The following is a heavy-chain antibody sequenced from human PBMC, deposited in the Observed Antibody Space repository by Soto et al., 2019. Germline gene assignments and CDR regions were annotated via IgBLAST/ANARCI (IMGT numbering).Heavy chain of an antibody. Sequence: PSETLSLTCAVYGGSFSGYYWSWIRQPPGKGLEWIGEINHSGSTNYNPSLKSRVTISVDTSKNQFSLKLSSVTAADTAVYYCARDLREIAAAGIGIDYWGQGTLVTVSS. CDR1: GGSFSGYY. CDR2: INHSGST. CDR3: ARDLREIAAAGIGIDY. J-gene: IGHJ4*02. D-gene: IGHD6-13*01. V-gene: IGHV4-34*01.